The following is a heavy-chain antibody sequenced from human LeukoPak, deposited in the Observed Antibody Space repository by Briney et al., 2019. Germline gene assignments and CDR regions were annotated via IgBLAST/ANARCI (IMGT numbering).Heavy chain of an antibody. CDR3: ARYLYDFWSGWMDV. CDR2: INTNTGNP. Sequence: WASVKVSCKASGYTFTSYYMHWVRQAPGQGLEWMGWINTNTGNPTYAQGFTGRFVFSLDTSVSTAYLQISSLKAEDTAVYYCARYLYDFWSGWMDVWGKGTTVTVSS. J-gene: IGHJ6*04. V-gene: IGHV7-4-1*02. D-gene: IGHD3-3*01. CDR1: GYTFTSYY.